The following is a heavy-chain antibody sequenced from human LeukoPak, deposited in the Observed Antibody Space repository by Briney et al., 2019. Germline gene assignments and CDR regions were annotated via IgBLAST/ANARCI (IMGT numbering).Heavy chain of an antibody. D-gene: IGHD4-17*01. Sequence: SETLSLTCTVSGHSISSGYYWGWIRQPPGKGLEWIGSIYHSGSTYYNPSLKSRVTISVDTSKNQFSLKLSSVTAADTAVYYCASTRATTRLYYMDVWGKGTTVTVSS. CDR3: ASTRATTRLYYMDV. CDR1: GHSISSGYY. V-gene: IGHV4-38-2*02. CDR2: IYHSGST. J-gene: IGHJ6*03.